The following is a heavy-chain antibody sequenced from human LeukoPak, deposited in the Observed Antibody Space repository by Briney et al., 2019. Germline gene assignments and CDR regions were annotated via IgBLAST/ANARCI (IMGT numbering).Heavy chain of an antibody. D-gene: IGHD3-10*02. J-gene: IGHJ6*02. V-gene: IGHV1-2*02. CDR1: GYTFTGYY. CDR3: ASNPYVTFYSMDV. CDR2: INSISGGT. Sequence: ASVKVSCKASGYTFTGYYIHWVRQVPGQGLEWMGWINSISGGTHYAQKFQGRVTMTSDASISTAYMELSSLRSDDTAVYYCASNPYVTFYSMDVWGRGTTVTVSS.